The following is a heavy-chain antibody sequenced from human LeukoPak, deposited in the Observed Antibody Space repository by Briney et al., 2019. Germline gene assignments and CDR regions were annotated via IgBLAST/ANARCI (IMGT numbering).Heavy chain of an antibody. J-gene: IGHJ3*02. CDR3: AKGNSGYYNDAFDI. CDR2: IYYSGST. CDR1: GGSISSYY. D-gene: IGHD3-22*01. V-gene: IGHV4-59*01. Sequence: NPSETLSLTCTVPGGSISSYYWSWFPQPPGKGLEGIGYIYYSGSTNYTPSLKSRVTISVETSKNQFSLKLSSVTAADTAVYYCAKGNSGYYNDAFDIWGQGTMVTVSS.